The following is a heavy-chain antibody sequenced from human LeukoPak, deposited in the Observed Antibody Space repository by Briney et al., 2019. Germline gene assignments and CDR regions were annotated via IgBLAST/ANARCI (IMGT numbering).Heavy chain of an antibody. CDR3: ARHEATAMVTFDY. V-gene: IGHV4-59*08. Sequence: PSETLSLTCTVSGGSISSYYWSWIRQPPGKGLEWCGYIYYSGSTNYNPSLKSRVTISVDTSKNQFSLKLSSVTAADTAVYYCARHEATAMVTFDYWGQGTLVTVSS. CDR1: GGSISSYY. D-gene: IGHD5-18*01. CDR2: IYYSGST. J-gene: IGHJ4*02.